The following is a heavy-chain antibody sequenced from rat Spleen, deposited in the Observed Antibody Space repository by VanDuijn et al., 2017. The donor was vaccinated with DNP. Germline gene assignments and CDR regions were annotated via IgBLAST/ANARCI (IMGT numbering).Heavy chain of an antibody. D-gene: IGHD5-1*01. Sequence: EVQLVESGGGLVQPGRSLKLSCAASGFTFSDYNMDWVRQAPTKGLDWVASISTSGGSTYYRDSVKGRFTVSRDNAKSTLYLQMDSLRSEDTATYYCATGSFDYWGQGVMVTVSS. CDR2: ISTSGGST. CDR3: ATGSFDY. J-gene: IGHJ2*01. V-gene: IGHV5-25*01. CDR1: GFTFSDYN.